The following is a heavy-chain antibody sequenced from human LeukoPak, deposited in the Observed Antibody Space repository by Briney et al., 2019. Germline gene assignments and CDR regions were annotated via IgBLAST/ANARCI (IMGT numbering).Heavy chain of an antibody. J-gene: IGHJ4*02. CDR1: GGSISSSSYY. V-gene: IGHV4-39*01. Sequence: SETLSLTCTVSGGSISSSSYYWGWIRQPPGKGLEWIGSIYYSGRTYYNPSLKSRVTISEDTSKNQFSLKLSSVTAADTAVYYCARRLARPGYFDYWGQGTLVTVSS. CDR2: IYYSGRT. D-gene: IGHD3-9*01. CDR3: ARRLARPGYFDY.